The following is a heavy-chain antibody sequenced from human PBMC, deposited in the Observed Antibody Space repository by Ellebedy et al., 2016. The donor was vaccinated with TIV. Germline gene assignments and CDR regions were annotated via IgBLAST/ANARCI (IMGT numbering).Heavy chain of an antibody. D-gene: IGHD5-18*01. J-gene: IGHJ6*02. CDR2: ISYDGSNK. CDR3: AKNVDTAMNDYYYGMDV. CDR1: GFTFSSYG. V-gene: IGHV3-30*18. Sequence: GESLKISCAASGFTFSSYGMHWVRQAPGKGLEWVAVISYDGSNKYYADSVKGRFTISRDNSKNTLYLQMNSLRAEDTAVYYCAKNVDTAMNDYYYGMDVWGQGTTVTVSS.